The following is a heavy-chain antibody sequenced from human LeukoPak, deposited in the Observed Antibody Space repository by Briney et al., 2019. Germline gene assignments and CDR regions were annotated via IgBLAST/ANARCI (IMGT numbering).Heavy chain of an antibody. J-gene: IGHJ4*02. V-gene: IGHV4-31*03. Sequence: SQTLSLTCTVFGGSISSGGYHWSWIRQHPGKGLEWIGYIYYSGSTYYNPSLKSRVTISVDTSKNQFSLKLSSVTAADTAVYYCAREGGAKTATPSAIDYWGQGTLVTVSS. CDR3: AREGGAKTATPSAIDY. CDR1: GGSISSGGYH. D-gene: IGHD5-18*01. CDR2: IYYSGST.